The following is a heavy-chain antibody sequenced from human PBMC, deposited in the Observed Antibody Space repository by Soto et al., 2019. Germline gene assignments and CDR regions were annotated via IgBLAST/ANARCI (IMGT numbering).Heavy chain of an antibody. CDR1: GDAIYIGGYY. Sequence: LSLTCTVSGDAIYIGGYYWTWIRQHPGKGLEWIGYIYHTGKTYYNPSLESRVTMSVDTSKNQFSLKLASVTAADTAVYYCARDGSSTASWIDPWGQGTLVTVSS. D-gene: IGHD2-2*01. CDR2: IYHTGKT. CDR3: ARDGSSTASWIDP. V-gene: IGHV4-31*03. J-gene: IGHJ5*02.